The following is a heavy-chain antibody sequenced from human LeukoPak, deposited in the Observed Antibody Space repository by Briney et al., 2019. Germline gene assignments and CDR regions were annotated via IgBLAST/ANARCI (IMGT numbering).Heavy chain of an antibody. CDR1: GGSISSYY. CDR2: IYYSGST. J-gene: IGHJ4*02. D-gene: IGHD3-22*01. Sequence: PSETLSLTCTVSGGSISSYYWSWIRQPPGKGLEWIGYIYYSGSTNYNPSLKSRVTISVDTSKNQFSLKLSSVTAADTAVYYCARAHPYYYDSSGYYFDYWGQGTLVTVSS. V-gene: IGHV4-59*01. CDR3: ARAHPYYYDSSGYYFDY.